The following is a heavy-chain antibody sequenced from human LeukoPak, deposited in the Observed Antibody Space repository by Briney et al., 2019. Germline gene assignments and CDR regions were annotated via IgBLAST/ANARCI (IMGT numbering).Heavy chain of an antibody. D-gene: IGHD4-17*01. CDR2: IYNNGRT. V-gene: IGHV4-38-2*02. CDR3: ARDGNGDYGHQFDY. CDR1: GDSVSNSGVY. Sequence: SETLSLTCSVSGDSVSNSGVYWGWIRQTPGEGLEWIGSIYNNGRTYYKSSLESRVTISVDTTKNQFSLKLSSVTAADTAVYYCARDGNGDYGHQFDYWGQGTLVTVSS. J-gene: IGHJ4*02.